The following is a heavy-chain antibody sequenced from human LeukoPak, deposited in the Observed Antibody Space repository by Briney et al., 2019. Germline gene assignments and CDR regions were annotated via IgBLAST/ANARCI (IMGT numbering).Heavy chain of an antibody. V-gene: IGHV1-24*01. Sequence: ASVKVSCKVSGYTLPELSMHWVRQAPGKGLEWMGGFDPEDGETIYAQKFQGRVTMTEDTSTDTAYMELSSLRSEDTAVYYCATGYAPGNYYDSSGYYDYWGQGTLVIVSS. CDR3: ATGYAPGNYYDSSGYYDY. CDR2: FDPEDGET. CDR1: GYTLPELS. D-gene: IGHD3-22*01. J-gene: IGHJ4*02.